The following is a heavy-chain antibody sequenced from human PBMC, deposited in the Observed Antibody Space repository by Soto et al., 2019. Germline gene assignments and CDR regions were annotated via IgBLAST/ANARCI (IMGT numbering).Heavy chain of an antibody. J-gene: IGHJ4*02. V-gene: IGHV4-39*01. D-gene: IGHD2-2*01. CDR3: ARVDIAVVPSTTFDY. Sequence: QLQLQESGPGLVKPSETLALTCTVSGGSISSISYYWGWIRQPPGKGLEWIGSIKYSGHTFYNPSLKSRVTMSVDTSKNQFSLRLSSVTAAETAVYYCARVDIAVVPSTTFDYWGQGPLVTVSS. CDR2: IKYSGHT. CDR1: GGSISSISYY.